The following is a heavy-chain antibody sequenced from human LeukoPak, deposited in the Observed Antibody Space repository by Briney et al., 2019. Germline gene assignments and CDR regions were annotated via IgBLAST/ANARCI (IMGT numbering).Heavy chain of an antibody. CDR1: GFTFSSYG. CDR3: AKYGGYCSSTSCYSDAFDI. V-gene: IGHV3-30*02. J-gene: IGHJ3*02. D-gene: IGHD2-2*03. Sequence: GGSLRLSCAASGFTFSSYGMHWVRQAPGKGLEWVAFIRYDGSNKYYADSVKGRFTISRDNSKNTLYLQMNSLRAEDTAVYYCAKYGGYCSSTSCYSDAFDIWGQGTMVTVSS. CDR2: IRYDGSNK.